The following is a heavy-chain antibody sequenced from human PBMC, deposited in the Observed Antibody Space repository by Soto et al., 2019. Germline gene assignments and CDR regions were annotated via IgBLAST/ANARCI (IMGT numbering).Heavy chain of an antibody. J-gene: IGHJ6*02. CDR1: GFTFSVYG. Sequence: QVQLVESGGGVVQPGRSLRLSCAASGFTFSVYGMHWVRQAPGKGLEWVAVVSYDGSIKYYADSVKGRFTISRDNSKNTLYLQMNGLRVEDTAVYYCAKDGSHLAVAGTSPTSYFYGLAVWGQGTTVTVSS. CDR3: AKDGSHLAVAGTSPTSYFYGLAV. D-gene: IGHD6-19*01. CDR2: VSYDGSIK. V-gene: IGHV3-30*18.